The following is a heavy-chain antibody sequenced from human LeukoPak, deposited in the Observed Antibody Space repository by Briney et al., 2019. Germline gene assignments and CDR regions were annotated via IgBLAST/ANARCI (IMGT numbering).Heavy chain of an antibody. Sequence: ASVKVSCKASGYTFTGYYMHWVRQAPGQGLEWMGWINPNSGGTNYAQKFQGWVTMTRDTSISTAYMELSSLTSDDTAVYYCARTLGGKAVWLDPWGQGTLVTVSS. CDR3: ARTLGGKAVWLDP. D-gene: IGHD2-15*01. CDR2: INPNSGGT. CDR1: GYTFTGYY. J-gene: IGHJ5*02. V-gene: IGHV1-2*04.